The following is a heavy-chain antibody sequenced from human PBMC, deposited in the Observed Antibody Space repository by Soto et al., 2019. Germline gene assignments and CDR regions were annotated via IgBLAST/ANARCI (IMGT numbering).Heavy chain of an antibody. V-gene: IGHV1-18*01. CDR1: GYTFTSSG. D-gene: IGHD3-9*01. CDR2: ISAYNGNT. J-gene: IGHJ4*02. CDR3: ARAYYDILTGYYYYFDY. Sequence: ASVKVSCKASGYTFTSSGISWVRQAPGQGLEWMGWISAYNGNTNYAQKLQGRVTMTTDTSTSTASMELRSLRSDDTAVYYCARAYYDILTGYYYYFDYWGQGTLVTVSS.